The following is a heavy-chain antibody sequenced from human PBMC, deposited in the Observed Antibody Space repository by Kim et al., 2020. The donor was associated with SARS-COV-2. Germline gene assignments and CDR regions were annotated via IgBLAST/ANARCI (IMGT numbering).Heavy chain of an antibody. V-gene: IGHV4-4*02. CDR3: AREEAVAGWIDP. Sequence: NYNPSLKSRITKSVDKSTKQFSLKLCSVTAADTAVYYCAREEAVAGWIDPWGQGTLVTVSS. J-gene: IGHJ5*02. D-gene: IGHD6-19*01.